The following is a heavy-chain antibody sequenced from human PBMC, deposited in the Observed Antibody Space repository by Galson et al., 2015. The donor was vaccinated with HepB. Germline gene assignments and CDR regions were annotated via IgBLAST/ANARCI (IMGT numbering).Heavy chain of an antibody. CDR2: INPNSGGT. CDR3: ATHPRVKWELVTYYYYYMDV. CDR1: GYTFTGYY. V-gene: IGHV1-2*04. D-gene: IGHD1-26*01. Sequence: SVKVSCKASGYTFTGYYMHWVRQAPGQGLEWMGWINPNSGGTNYAQKFQGWVTMTRDTSISTAYMELSRLRSEDTAVYYCATHPRVKWELVTYYYYYMDVWGKGTTVTVSS. J-gene: IGHJ6*03.